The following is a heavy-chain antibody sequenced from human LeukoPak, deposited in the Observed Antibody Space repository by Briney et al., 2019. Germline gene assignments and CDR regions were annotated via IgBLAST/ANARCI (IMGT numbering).Heavy chain of an antibody. Sequence: PGGSLRLSCAASGFTVSSNYMSWVRQAPGKGLEWVSVIYSGGTTYYSDSVKGRFTISRDNSKNTLHLQMNSLRAEDTAVYYCARDWRMTTATFYYYGMDVWGQGTTVTVSS. V-gene: IGHV3-66*01. D-gene: IGHD2/OR15-2a*01. CDR3: ARDWRMTTATFYYYGMDV. J-gene: IGHJ6*02. CDR2: IYSGGTT. CDR1: GFTVSSNY.